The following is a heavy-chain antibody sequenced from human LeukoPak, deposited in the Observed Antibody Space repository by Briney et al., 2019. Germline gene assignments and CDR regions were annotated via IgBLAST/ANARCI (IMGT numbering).Heavy chain of an antibody. J-gene: IGHJ6*02. V-gene: IGHV4-34*01. CDR2: INHSGST. Sequence: SETLSLTCAVYGGSFSGYYWSWIRQPPGKGLEWIGEINHSGSTNYNPSLKSRVTISVDTSKNQSSLKLSSVTAADTAVYYCARGIVVVPAAMGRYYYYGMDVWGQGTTVTVSS. CDR1: GGSFSGYY. CDR3: ARGIVVVPAAMGRYYYYGMDV. D-gene: IGHD2-2*01.